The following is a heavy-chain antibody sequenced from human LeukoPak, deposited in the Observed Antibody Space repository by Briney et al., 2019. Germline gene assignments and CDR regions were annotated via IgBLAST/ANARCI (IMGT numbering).Heavy chain of an antibody. J-gene: IGHJ6*02. CDR1: GYTFTIYD. Sequence: ASVKVSCKASGYTFTIYDINWVRQATGQGLEWMGWMNPNSGNTGYAQKFQGRVTMTRNTSISTAYMELSSLRSEDTAVYYCARSIQYDYVWGSYRPYYYYGMDVWGQGTTVTVSS. D-gene: IGHD3-16*02. CDR3: ARSIQYDYVWGSYRPYYYYGMDV. V-gene: IGHV1-8*01. CDR2: MNPNSGNT.